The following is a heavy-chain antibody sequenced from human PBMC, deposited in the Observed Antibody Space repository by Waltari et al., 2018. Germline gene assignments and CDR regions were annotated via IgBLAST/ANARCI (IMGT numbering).Heavy chain of an antibody. CDR3: ARNRGIAAAGLNWFDP. CDR2: INAGNGNT. J-gene: IGHJ5*02. V-gene: IGHV1-3*01. D-gene: IGHD6-13*01. Sequence: QVQLVQSGAEVKKPGASVKVSCKASGYTFTSYAMHWVRQAPGQRLEWMGWINAGNGNTNYSQKFQGRVTITRDTSASTAYMELSSLRSEDTAVYYCARNRGIAAAGLNWFDPWGQGTLVTVSS. CDR1: GYTFTSYA.